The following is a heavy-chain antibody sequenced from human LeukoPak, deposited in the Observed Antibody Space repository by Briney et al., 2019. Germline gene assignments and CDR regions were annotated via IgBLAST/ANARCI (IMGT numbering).Heavy chain of an antibody. D-gene: IGHD6-13*01. CDR1: GFTFSSYA. CDR2: ISGSGGST. CDR3: AKDLKGIAAAGQGAFDI. V-gene: IGHV3-23*01. J-gene: IGHJ3*02. Sequence: PGGSLRLSCAASGFTFSSYAMSWVRQAPGKGLEWVSAISGSGGSTYYADSVKGRFTISRDNSKNTLYLQMNSLRAEDTAVYYCAKDLKGIAAAGQGAFDIWGQGTMVTVSS.